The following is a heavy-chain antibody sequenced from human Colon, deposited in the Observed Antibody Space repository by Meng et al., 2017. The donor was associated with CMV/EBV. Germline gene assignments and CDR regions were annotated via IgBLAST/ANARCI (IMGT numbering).Heavy chain of an antibody. CDR3: ARGQLWLDS. Sequence: GGSPRLSCVVSSMTLSSYWMTWVRQAPGKGLEWVANIKQDGSEISYVDSVKGRFTISRDNAKNSLYLEMNNLRAEDTAVYYCARGQLWLDSWGQGTLVTVSS. J-gene: IGHJ5*01. CDR2: IKQDGSEI. CDR1: SMTLSSYW. V-gene: IGHV3-7*04. D-gene: IGHD4-11*01.